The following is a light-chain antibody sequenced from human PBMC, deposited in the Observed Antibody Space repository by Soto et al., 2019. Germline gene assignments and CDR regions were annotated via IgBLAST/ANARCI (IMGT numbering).Light chain of an antibody. CDR3: QQYNTLLRT. CDR2: RAS. V-gene: IGKV1-5*03. Sequence: DIQLTQSPSTLSASVGDTVTITCRANQIISSWLAWYQQKPGKAPKLLIYRASTLETGVPSRFSGSGSGTEFTLTIISLQPDDFATYYCQQYNTLLRTFGQGTKVDIK. J-gene: IGKJ2*01. CDR1: QIISSW.